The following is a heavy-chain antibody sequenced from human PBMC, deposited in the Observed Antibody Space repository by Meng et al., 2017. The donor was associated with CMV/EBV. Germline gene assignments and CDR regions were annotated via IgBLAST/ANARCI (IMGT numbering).Heavy chain of an antibody. Sequence: GGSLRLSCAASGFIFSSYAMSWVRQAPGKGLEWVSAISGSGGSTYYADSVKGRFTISRDNSKNTLYLQMNSLRAEDTAVYYCARAMVNDFWSGSIVYYYYGMDVWGQGTTVTVSS. CDR2: ISGSGGST. J-gene: IGHJ6*02. CDR3: ARAMVNDFWSGSIVYYYYGMDV. V-gene: IGHV3-23*01. D-gene: IGHD3-3*01. CDR1: GFIFSSYA.